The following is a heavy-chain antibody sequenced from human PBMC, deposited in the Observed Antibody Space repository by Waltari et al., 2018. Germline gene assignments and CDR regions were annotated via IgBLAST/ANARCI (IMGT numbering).Heavy chain of an antibody. CDR2: ISSNGGST. D-gene: IGHD3-22*01. V-gene: IGHV3-64*07. Sequence: EVQLVESGGGLVQPGGSLRLSCAASGFTFSSYAMHWVRQAPGTGLEYVSAISSNGGSTYYADSVKGRFTISRDNSKNTLYLQMGSLRAEDMAVYYCARVATSYYYDSSGYYYPGYYFDYWGQGTLVTVSS. CDR3: ARVATSYYYDSSGYYYPGYYFDY. CDR1: GFTFSSYA. J-gene: IGHJ4*02.